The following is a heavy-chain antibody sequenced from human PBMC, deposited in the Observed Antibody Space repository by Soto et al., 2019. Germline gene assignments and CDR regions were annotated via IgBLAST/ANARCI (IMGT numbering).Heavy chain of an antibody. CDR2: MNPNSGNT. D-gene: IGHD2-15*01. J-gene: IGHJ3*02. CDR1: GYTFTSYD. V-gene: IGHV1-8*01. CDR3: ARVCSGGSCYSDAFDI. Sequence: ASVKVSCKASGYTFTSYDINWVRQATGQGLEWMGWMNPNSGNTGYAQKFQGRVTMTRNTSISTAYMELSSLRSEDTAVYYCARVCSGGSCYSDAFDIWGQVTMVTVSS.